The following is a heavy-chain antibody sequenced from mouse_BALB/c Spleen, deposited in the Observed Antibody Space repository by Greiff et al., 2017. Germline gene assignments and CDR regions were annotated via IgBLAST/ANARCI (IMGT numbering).Heavy chain of an antibody. Sequence: ESGPGLVKPSQSLSLTCTVTGYSITSDYAWNWIRQFPGNKLEWMGYISYSGSTSYNPSLKSRISITRDTSKNQFFLQLNSVTTEDTATYYCAREGGSAFAYWGQGTLVTVSA. D-gene: IGHD1-1*01. CDR1: GYSITSDYA. CDR3: AREGGSAFAY. J-gene: IGHJ3*01. V-gene: IGHV3-2*02. CDR2: ISYSGST.